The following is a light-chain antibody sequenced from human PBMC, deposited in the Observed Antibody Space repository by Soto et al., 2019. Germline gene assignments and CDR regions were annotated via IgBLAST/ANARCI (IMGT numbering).Light chain of an antibody. Sequence: QSARTQPASVSGSPGQLITISCTGTSSDVGAYDYVSWYQQHPDKAPKLMIYEVSNRPSGVSNRFSGSKSVNTATLTISGLQAEDEADYYCSSYTSSSTRVFGTGTKVTVL. CDR1: SSDVGAYDY. CDR3: SSYTSSSTRV. J-gene: IGLJ1*01. CDR2: EVS. V-gene: IGLV2-14*03.